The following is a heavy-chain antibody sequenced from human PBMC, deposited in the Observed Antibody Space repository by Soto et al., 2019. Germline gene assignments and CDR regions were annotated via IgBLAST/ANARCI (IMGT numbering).Heavy chain of an antibody. CDR3: ERLRLEARGGYWYFDL. J-gene: IGHJ2*01. Sequence: EVQLVESGGGLVQPGGSLRLSCAASGFTFSSYCMSWVRQAPGKGLEWVANIKQDGSEKYYVDSVKGRFTISRDNAKNSLYLQRKSGRAEDTAVYYCERLRLEARGGYWYFDLWGRGRLVTVSS. V-gene: IGHV3-7*05. CDR2: IKQDGSEK. CDR1: GFTFSSYC. D-gene: IGHD6-6*01.